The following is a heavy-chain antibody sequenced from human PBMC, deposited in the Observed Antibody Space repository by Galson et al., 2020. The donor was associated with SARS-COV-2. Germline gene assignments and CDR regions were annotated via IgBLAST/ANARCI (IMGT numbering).Heavy chain of an antibody. CDR3: ARVRTTMIVVVITSDAFDI. CDR2: IYYSGST. CDR1: GGSISSGGYY. D-gene: IGHD3-22*01. J-gene: IGHJ3*02. Sequence: ETLETLSLTCTLSGGSISSGGYYWSWIRQHPGKGLEWIGYIYYSGSTYYNPSLKRRVTISVDTSKNQFSLKLSSVTAADTAVYYCARVRTTMIVVVITSDAFDIWGQGTMVAVSS. V-gene: IGHV4-31*03.